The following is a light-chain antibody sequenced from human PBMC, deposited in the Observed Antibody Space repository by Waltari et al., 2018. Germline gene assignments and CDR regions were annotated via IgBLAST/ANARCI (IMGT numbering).Light chain of an antibody. V-gene: IGLV3-21*02. CDR2: DDS. CDR3: QVWDGSNDNWV. Sequence: NVLTQPPSLSVAPGQPARITCEGTIIAKTTVHWYQQIPGRAPVLVVHDDSDRPSGIPERLSGSSSGNTATLTISGVEAGDEADYYCQVWDGSNDNWVFGGGTKLTVL. CDR1: IIAKTT. J-gene: IGLJ3*02.